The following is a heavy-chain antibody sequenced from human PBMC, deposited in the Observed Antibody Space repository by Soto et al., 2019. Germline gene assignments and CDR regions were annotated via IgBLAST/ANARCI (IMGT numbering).Heavy chain of an antibody. V-gene: IGHV1-2*02. D-gene: IGHD6-6*01. J-gene: IGHJ5*02. CDR3: AISSDSPNWFDP. CDR2: INPNSGGT. Sequence: ASVKVSCKASGYTFTGYYIHWVRQAPGQGLEWMGWINPNSGGTNYAQKFQGRVTMTRDTSISTAYMELSRLRSDDTAVYYCAISSDSPNWFDPWGQGTLVTVSS. CDR1: GYTFTGYY.